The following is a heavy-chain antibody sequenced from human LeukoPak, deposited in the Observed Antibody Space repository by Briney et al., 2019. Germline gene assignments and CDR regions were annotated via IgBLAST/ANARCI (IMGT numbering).Heavy chain of an antibody. CDR2: ISYDGSNK. CDR3: ALIQTYSSSNY. V-gene: IGHV3-30*03. CDR1: GFTFSSYG. J-gene: IGHJ4*02. Sequence: PGGSLRLSCAASGFTFSSYGMQSVRQAPGKGLECVAIISYDGSNKYYADSVKGRFTISRDNSKNTLYLQMNSPRAEDTAVYYCALIQTYSSSNYWGQGTLVTVSS. D-gene: IGHD6-6*01.